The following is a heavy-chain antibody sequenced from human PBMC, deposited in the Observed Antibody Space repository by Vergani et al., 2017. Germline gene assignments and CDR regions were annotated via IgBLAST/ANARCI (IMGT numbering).Heavy chain of an antibody. Sequence: EVQLVESGGGLVKPGGSLRLSCAASGFTFSSYSMNWVRQAPGKGLEWVSSISSSSSYIYYADSVKGRFTISRDNAKNSLYLQMNSLRAEDTAVYYCARGATITMVRSLDYWGQGTLVTVSS. V-gene: IGHV3-21*01. D-gene: IGHD3-10*01. CDR3: ARGATITMVRSLDY. CDR1: GFTFSSYS. J-gene: IGHJ4*02. CDR2: ISSSSSYI.